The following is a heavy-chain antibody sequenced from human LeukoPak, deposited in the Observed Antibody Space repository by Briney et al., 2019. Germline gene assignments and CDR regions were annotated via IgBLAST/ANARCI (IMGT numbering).Heavy chain of an antibody. CDR3: ARDINYGDYRPTLGDY. CDR1: GFTFSSYA. Sequence: PGGSLRLSCAASGFTFSSYAMSWVRQAPGKGLEWVSAISGSGSTIYYADSVKGRFTISRDNAKNSLYLQMNSLRAEDTAVYYCARDINYGDYRPTLGDYWGQGTLVTVSS. J-gene: IGHJ4*02. D-gene: IGHD4-17*01. CDR2: ISGSGSTI. V-gene: IGHV3-23*01.